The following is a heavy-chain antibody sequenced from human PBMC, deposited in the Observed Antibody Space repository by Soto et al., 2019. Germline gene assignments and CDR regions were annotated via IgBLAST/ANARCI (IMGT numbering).Heavy chain of an antibody. CDR3: ARGCSAGKGSPPDF. CDR2: IHPSDSSS. J-gene: IGHJ4*02. CDR1: GYTFSADW. D-gene: IGHD6-13*01. V-gene: IGHV5-10-1*01. Sequence: GESLNLSCKASGYTFSADWITWVRQMPGKGLEWVGRIHPSDSSSDYGPSFGGHVSISVDKTINTVYLQGSNLTTADTAMYFCARGCSAGKGSPPDFSGQGSLVTVSS.